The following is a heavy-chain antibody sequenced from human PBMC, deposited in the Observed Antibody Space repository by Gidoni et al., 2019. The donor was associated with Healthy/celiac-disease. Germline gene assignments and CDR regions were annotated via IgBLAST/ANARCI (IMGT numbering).Heavy chain of an antibody. CDR1: GFTFRSYA. CDR2: ISYDGSNK. CDR3: ARENRMAEDI. J-gene: IGHJ3*02. D-gene: IGHD2-15*01. Sequence: QVQLVESGGGVVQPGRSLRLSCAASGFTFRSYAMPWVRQAPGKGLEWVAVISYDGSNKYYADSVKGRFTISRDNSKNTLYLQMNSLRAEDTAVYYCARENRMAEDIWGQGTMITVSS. V-gene: IGHV3-30-3*01.